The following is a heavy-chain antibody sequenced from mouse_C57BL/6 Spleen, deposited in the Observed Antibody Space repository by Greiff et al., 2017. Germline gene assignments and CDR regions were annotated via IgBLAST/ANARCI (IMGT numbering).Heavy chain of an antibody. Sequence: QVKLQQPGAELVKPGASVKVSCKASGYTFTSYWMHWVKQRPGQGLEWIGRIHHSDSDTNYNQKFTGKATLTVDKSSSTAYMQLSSLTAKDSAVYSCAIGIYYGNSGDYWGQGTTLTVSS. D-gene: IGHD2-1*01. J-gene: IGHJ2*01. CDR2: IHHSDSDT. V-gene: IGHV1-74*01. CDR1: GYTFTSYW. CDR3: AIGIYYGNSGDY.